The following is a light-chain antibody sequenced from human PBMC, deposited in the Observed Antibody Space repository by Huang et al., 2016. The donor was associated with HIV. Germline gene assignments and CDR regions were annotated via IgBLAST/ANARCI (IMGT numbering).Light chain of an antibody. CDR2: GST. Sequence: IVMTQTPATLPVSPGGRATLSSRASQSVGGNRAWYQQKPGQAPRLIIYGSTTRSAGVPARFSCSGSGTYFTLTIYNLQSEDFAVYYCQQYNNWHLTFGGGTTV. CDR3: QQYNNWHLT. CDR1: QSVGGN. J-gene: IGKJ4*01. V-gene: IGKV3-15*01.